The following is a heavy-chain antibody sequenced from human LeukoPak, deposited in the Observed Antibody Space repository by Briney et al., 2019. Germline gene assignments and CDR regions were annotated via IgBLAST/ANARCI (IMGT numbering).Heavy chain of an antibody. CDR3: ARYPLKEGAFDI. V-gene: IGHV4-61*02. CDR2: IYTSGST. Sequence: SETLSLTCTVSGGSISSGTYYWNWIRQPAGKGLEWIGRIYTSGSTNYNPSLKSRVTISVDTSKNQFSLKLSSVTAADTAVYYCARYPLKEGAFDIWGQGTMVTVSS. CDR1: GGSISSGTYY. J-gene: IGHJ3*02.